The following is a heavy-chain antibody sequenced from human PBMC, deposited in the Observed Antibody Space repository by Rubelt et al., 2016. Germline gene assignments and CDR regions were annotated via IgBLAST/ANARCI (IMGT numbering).Heavy chain of an antibody. D-gene: IGHD2-21*01. Sequence: QVPGKGPVWVSRINSDGSSTSYVDSVKGRFTISRDNAKNTLYLQMNSLRDEDTAVYYCARGSYYFDYWGQGTLVTVSS. CDR2: INSDGSST. CDR3: ARGSYYFDY. V-gene: IGHV3-74*01. J-gene: IGHJ4*02.